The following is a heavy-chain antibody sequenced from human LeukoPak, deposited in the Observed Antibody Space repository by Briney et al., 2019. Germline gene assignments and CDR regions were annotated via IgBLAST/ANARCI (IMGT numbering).Heavy chain of an antibody. CDR1: GGSISSYY. Sequence: PSETLSLTCTVSGGSISSYYWSWIRQPAGKGQEWIGRIYTSGSTNYNPSFKSRVTMSVDTSKNQFSLKLSSVTAADTAVYYCARDLVAAAFNWFDPWGQGTLVTVSS. D-gene: IGHD6-13*01. CDR3: ARDLVAAAFNWFDP. J-gene: IGHJ5*02. V-gene: IGHV4-4*07. CDR2: IYTSGST.